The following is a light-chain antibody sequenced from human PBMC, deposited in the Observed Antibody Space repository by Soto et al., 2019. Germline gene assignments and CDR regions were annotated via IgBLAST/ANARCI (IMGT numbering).Light chain of an antibody. V-gene: IGKV3-11*01. CDR3: QQRSNWPP. J-gene: IGKJ1*01. CDR2: DAS. CDR1: QSVSSY. Sequence: EIVLTQSPATLSLSPGERATLSCRASQSVSSYLAWYQQKPGQAPRLLNYDASNRATGIPARFSGSGSGTDFTLTISSLEPEDFAVYYCQQRSNWPPFGQGTKVDIK.